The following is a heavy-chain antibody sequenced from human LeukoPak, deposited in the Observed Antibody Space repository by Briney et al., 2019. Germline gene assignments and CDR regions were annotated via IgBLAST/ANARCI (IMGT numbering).Heavy chain of an antibody. D-gene: IGHD2-15*01. Sequence: GASVKVSCKASGYTFTGYYMHWVRQAPGQGLEWMGWIEPNSGGTNSAQKFQGRVTMTRDTSISTAYMELRRLRSDDTAVYYCARVPHGYCSGGTCYDYWGQGTLATVSS. CDR3: ARVPHGYCSGGTCYDY. CDR1: GYTFTGYY. CDR2: IEPNSGGT. V-gene: IGHV1-2*02. J-gene: IGHJ4*02.